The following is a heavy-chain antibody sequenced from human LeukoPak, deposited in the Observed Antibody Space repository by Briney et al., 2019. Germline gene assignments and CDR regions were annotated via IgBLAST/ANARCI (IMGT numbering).Heavy chain of an antibody. CDR3: AKGDEWLGNYFEY. CDR1: GFTFDDHG. CDR2: INWNGGST. J-gene: IGHJ4*02. D-gene: IGHD6-19*01. V-gene: IGHV3-20*04. Sequence: GGSLRLSCAASGFTFDDHGMNWVRQAPGKGLEWVSGINWNGGSTFYADSVKGRFTISRDNAKNSLYLQMNNLRAEDTAVYYCAKGDEWLGNYFEYWGQGTLVTVSS.